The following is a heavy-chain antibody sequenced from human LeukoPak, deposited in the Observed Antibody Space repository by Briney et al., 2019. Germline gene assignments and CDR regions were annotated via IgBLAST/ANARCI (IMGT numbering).Heavy chain of an antibody. CDR3: AREAKELGATAFHM. D-gene: IGHD1-26*01. Sequence: GGSLRLSCAASGFTFSDHYMSWIRQAPGQGLEWFSYISYSGHTIYYADSVKGRFTISRDNAKNSLYLQMNSLRAEDTAVYYCAREAKELGATAFHMWGQGTMVSVSS. CDR2: ISYSGHTI. J-gene: IGHJ3*02. V-gene: IGHV3-11*01. CDR1: GFTFSDHY.